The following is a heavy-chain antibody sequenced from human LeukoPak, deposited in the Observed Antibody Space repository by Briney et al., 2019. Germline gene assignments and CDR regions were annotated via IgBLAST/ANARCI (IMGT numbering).Heavy chain of an antibody. CDR3: ARDPSRYQPNIWWFDP. D-gene: IGHD2-2*01. V-gene: IGHV1-69*13. Sequence: SVKVSCKASGGTFSSYAISWVRQAPGQGLEWMGGIIPIFGTANYAQKFEGRVTITADESTSTAYMELSSLRSEDTAVYYCARDPSRYQPNIWWFDPWGQGTLVTVSS. J-gene: IGHJ5*02. CDR1: GGTFSSYA. CDR2: IIPIFGTA.